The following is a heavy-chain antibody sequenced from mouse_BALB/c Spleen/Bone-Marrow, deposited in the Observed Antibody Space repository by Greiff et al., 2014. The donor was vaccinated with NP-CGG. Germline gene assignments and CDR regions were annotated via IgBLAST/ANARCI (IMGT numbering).Heavy chain of an antibody. Sequence: EVKLVESGGGLVQPGGSRKLSCAASGFTFSSFGMHWVRRAPEKGLEWVAYISSGSSNINYADTVKGRFTISRDNPKNTLFLQMTSLRSEDTAMHYCARWGYYYAMDYWGQGTSVTVSS. D-gene: IGHD2-2*01. CDR2: ISSGSSNI. CDR1: GFTFSSFG. V-gene: IGHV5-17*02. CDR3: ARWGYYYAMDY. J-gene: IGHJ4*01.